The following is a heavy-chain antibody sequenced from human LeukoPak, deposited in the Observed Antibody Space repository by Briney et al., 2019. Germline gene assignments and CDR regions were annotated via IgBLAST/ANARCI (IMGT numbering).Heavy chain of an antibody. CDR2: ISSSSSYI. V-gene: IGHV3-21*01. Sequence: GGSLRLSCAASGFTFSSYSMNWVRHAPGKGLEWVSSISSSSSYIYYADSVKGRFTISRDNAKNSLYLQMNSLRAEDTAVYYCARDPPYDFWSGYYPYYFDYWGQGTLVTVSS. CDR3: ARDPPYDFWSGYYPYYFDY. J-gene: IGHJ4*02. CDR1: GFTFSSYS. D-gene: IGHD3-3*01.